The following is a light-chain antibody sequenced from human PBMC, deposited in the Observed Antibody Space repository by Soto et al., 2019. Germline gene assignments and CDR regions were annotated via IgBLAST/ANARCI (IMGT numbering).Light chain of an antibody. CDR3: QQYGSSPWT. V-gene: IGKV3-20*01. CDR2: GAS. CDR1: QSVSSSY. Sequence: EIVLTQSPGTLSLSPGERATLSCRASQSVSSSYLAWYQQKPGQAPRLLIYGASYRAAGIPDRFSGSGSGTDFTLTISRLEPEDFALYYCQQYGSSPWTFGQGTKVDI. J-gene: IGKJ1*01.